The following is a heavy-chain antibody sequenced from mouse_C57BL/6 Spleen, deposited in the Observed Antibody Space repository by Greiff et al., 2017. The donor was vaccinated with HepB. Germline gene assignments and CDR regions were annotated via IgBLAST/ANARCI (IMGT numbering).Heavy chain of an antibody. CDR1: GYTFTDYE. CDR2: IDPETGGT. J-gene: IGHJ2*01. Sequence: QVQLQQSGAELVRPGASVTLSCKASGYTFTDYEMNWVKQTPVHGLEWIGAIDPETGGTAYNQKFKGKAILTADKSSSTAYMELRSLTSEDSAVYYCTRGGIYYYGSSPYFDYWGQGTTLTVSS. V-gene: IGHV1-15*01. D-gene: IGHD1-1*01. CDR3: TRGGIYYYGSSPYFDY.